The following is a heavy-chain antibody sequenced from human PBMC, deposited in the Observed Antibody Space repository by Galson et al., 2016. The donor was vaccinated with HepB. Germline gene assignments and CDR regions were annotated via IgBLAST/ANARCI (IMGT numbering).Heavy chain of an antibody. D-gene: IGHD3-10*01. CDR2: ISSSSRYI. V-gene: IGHV3-21*01. J-gene: IGHJ4*02. CDR1: GFTFSDYN. Sequence: SLRLSCAASGFTFSDYNMNWVRQAPGKGLEWVSSISSSSRYIYYGGSLEGRFTISRDNAKNSLFLHMSGLSAEDTAVYYCVRDRRFGFHYGSGSYPSDHWGQGTLVTVSS. CDR3: VRDRRFGFHYGSGSYPSDH.